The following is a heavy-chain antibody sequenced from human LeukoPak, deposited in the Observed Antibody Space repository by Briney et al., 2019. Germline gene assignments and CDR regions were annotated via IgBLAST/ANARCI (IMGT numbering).Heavy chain of an antibody. CDR1: GYTFTSYA. D-gene: IGHD3-22*01. V-gene: IGHV1-3*01. CDR3: ARTYYYDSSGYYLTWFDP. Sequence: ASVTVSCKASGYTFTSYAMHWVRQAPGQRLEWMGWINAGNGNTKYSQKFQGRVTITRDTSASTAYMELSSLRSEDTAVYYCARTYYYDSSGYYLTWFDPWGQGTLVTVSS. CDR2: INAGNGNT. J-gene: IGHJ5*02.